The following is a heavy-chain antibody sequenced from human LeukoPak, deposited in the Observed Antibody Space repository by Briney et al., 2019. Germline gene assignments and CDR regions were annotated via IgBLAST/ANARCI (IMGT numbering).Heavy chain of an antibody. Sequence: GGSLRLSCAASGFTFNSYAMSWVRQAPGKGLEWVSAISGSGGSTYYADSVKGRFSISRDNSKNTLYLQMNSLRAEDTAVYYCARHKAVTGEYYFGYWGQGTLVTVSS. CDR3: ARHKAVTGEYYFGY. V-gene: IGHV3-23*01. J-gene: IGHJ4*02. CDR1: GFTFNSYA. CDR2: ISGSGGST. D-gene: IGHD6-19*01.